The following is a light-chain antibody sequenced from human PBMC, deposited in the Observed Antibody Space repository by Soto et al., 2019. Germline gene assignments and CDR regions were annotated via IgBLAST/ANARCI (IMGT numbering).Light chain of an antibody. CDR2: SDN. Sequence: QSVLTQPPSASGTPGQRVTISCSGSSSNIGTYTVNWYQQLPGTAPKLLISSDNQRPSGVPDRFSGSQSGTSASLAISGLQSEDEADYHCGAWDDSLNGWVFGGGTKLTVL. J-gene: IGLJ3*02. V-gene: IGLV1-44*01. CDR1: SSNIGTYT. CDR3: GAWDDSLNGWV.